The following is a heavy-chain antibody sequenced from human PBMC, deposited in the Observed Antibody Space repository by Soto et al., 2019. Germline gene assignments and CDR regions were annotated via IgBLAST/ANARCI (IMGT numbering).Heavy chain of an antibody. Sequence: EVQLVESGGGLVKPGGSLRLSCAASGFTFSSYSMNWVRQAPGKGLEWVSSISSTSSYIYYADSVKGRLTISRDNAKNSLYLQMNSLRAEATAVYYCACDRSGCTYYFDYWGQGSLVTVSA. J-gene: IGHJ4*02. CDR3: ACDRSGCTYYFDY. CDR1: GFTFSSYS. CDR2: ISSTSSYI. D-gene: IGHD6-19*01. V-gene: IGHV3-21*01.